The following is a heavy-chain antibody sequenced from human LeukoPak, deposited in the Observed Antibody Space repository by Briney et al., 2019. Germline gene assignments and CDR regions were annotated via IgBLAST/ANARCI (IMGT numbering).Heavy chain of an antibody. Sequence: PGGSLRLSCATSGFTFSTYGMHWVRQAPGKGLEWVTIISYDGTNKYYADSVKGRFTISRDNSKNTLDLQMDSLRAEDTAVYYCAKSGWLVDYWGQGTLVTVSS. V-gene: IGHV3-30*18. CDR1: GFTFSTYG. CDR3: AKSGWLVDY. D-gene: IGHD6-19*01. J-gene: IGHJ4*02. CDR2: ISYDGTNK.